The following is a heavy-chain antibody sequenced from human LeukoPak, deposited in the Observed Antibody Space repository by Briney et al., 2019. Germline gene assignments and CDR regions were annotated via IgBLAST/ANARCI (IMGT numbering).Heavy chain of an antibody. V-gene: IGHV3-7*01. CDR2: IKQDGSEK. J-gene: IGHJ4*02. CDR3: AKDLLGQWPTVFDY. Sequence: GGSLRLSCAASGFTFSSYWMSWVRQAPGKGLEWVANIKQDGSEKYYVDSVKGRFTISRDNAKNSLYLQMNSLRAEDTAVYYCAKDLLGQWPTVFDYWGQGTLVTVSS. CDR1: GFTFSSYW. D-gene: IGHD6-19*01.